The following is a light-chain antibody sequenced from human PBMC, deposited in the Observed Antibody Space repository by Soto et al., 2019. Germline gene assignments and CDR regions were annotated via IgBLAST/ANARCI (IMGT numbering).Light chain of an antibody. Sequence: EIVLSQSLGTLSLYKGERATLSCRASQSIGSSYLAWYQQKPGQAPRLLIYGASSRATGIPDKFSGSGSGTDFTLTISRLEPEDFAVYYCQQYGRSLTFGGGTKVDIK. CDR3: QQYGRSLT. CDR1: QSIGSSY. J-gene: IGKJ4*01. CDR2: GAS. V-gene: IGKV3-20*01.